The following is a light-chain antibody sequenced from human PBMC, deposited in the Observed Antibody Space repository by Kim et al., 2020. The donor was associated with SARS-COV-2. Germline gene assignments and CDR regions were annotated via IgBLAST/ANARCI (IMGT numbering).Light chain of an antibody. V-gene: IGKV3-20*01. CDR2: GAS. Sequence: LSPGERATLSCRASQSVTNNYLAWYQQKPGQAPRLLIYGASSWATGIPDRFSGSGSGTDFTLTISRLEPEDFAVYYCQQYGTSPYTFGQGTKLEI. J-gene: IGKJ2*01. CDR3: QQYGTSPYT. CDR1: QSVTNNY.